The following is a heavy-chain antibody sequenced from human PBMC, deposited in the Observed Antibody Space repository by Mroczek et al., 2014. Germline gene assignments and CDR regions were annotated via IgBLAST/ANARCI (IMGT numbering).Heavy chain of an antibody. V-gene: IGHV2-5*01. CDR1: GFSLSTSGVG. D-gene: IGHD3-3*01. CDR3: AHRRAGGIFGVAPLFDY. CDR2: IYWNDDK. J-gene: IGHJ4*02. Sequence: QITLKESGPTLVKPTQTLTLTCTFSGFSLSTSGVGVGWIRQPPGKALEWLALIYWNDDKRYSPSLKSRLTITKDTSKNQVVLTMTNMDPVDTATYYCAHRRAGGIFGVAPLFDYWGQGTLVTVSS.